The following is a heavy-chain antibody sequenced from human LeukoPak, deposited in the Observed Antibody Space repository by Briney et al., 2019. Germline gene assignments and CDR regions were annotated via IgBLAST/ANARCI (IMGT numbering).Heavy chain of an antibody. J-gene: IGHJ4*02. Sequence: GRSLRLSCAAPGFTFSSYSMNWVRQAPGKGLEWVSYISSSSTIYYADSVKGRFTISRDNAKNSLYLQMNSLRDEDTAVYYCARDPANYYGSRNFDYWGQGTLVTVSS. CDR3: ARDPANYYGSRNFDY. D-gene: IGHD3-10*01. CDR1: GFTFSSYS. V-gene: IGHV3-48*02. CDR2: ISSSSTI.